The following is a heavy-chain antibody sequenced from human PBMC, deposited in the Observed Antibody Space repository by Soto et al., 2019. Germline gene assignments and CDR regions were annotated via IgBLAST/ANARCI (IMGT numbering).Heavy chain of an antibody. CDR2: INPNSGGT. J-gene: IGHJ5*02. Sequence: QVQLVQSGAEVKKPGASVKVSCKASGYTFTDYYIHWVRQAPGQGLEWMGWINPNSGGTNYAQKFQGRVTMTRDRRISTAYMELCRRISDDTAVYYCARSPPGDSKTNWFDPWGQGTLVTVSS. CDR1: GYTFTDYY. V-gene: IGHV1-2*02. CDR3: ARSPPGDSKTNWFDP. D-gene: IGHD4-4*01.